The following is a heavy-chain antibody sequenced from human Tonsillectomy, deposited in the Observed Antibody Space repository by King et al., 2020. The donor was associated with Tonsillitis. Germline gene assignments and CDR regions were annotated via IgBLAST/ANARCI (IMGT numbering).Heavy chain of an antibody. V-gene: IGHV4-61*02. CDR3: ARVERYYDFWSGYPGYYYYMDV. J-gene: IGHJ6*03. CDR1: GGSISSGSYY. Sequence: VQLQESGPGLVKPSKTLSLTCTVSGGSISSGSYYWSWIRQPAGKGLEWIGRIYTSGSTNYNPSLKSRVTMSVDTSKNQFSLKLSSVTAADTAVYYCARVERYYDFWSGYPGYYYYMDVWGKGTTVTVSS. CDR2: IYTSGST. D-gene: IGHD3-3*01.